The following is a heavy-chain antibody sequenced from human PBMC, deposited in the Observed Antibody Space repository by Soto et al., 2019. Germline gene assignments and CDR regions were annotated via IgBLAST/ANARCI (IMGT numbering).Heavy chain of an antibody. V-gene: IGHV1-2*02. CDR2: INPNSGGT. D-gene: IGHD6-19*01. CDR1: GYTFTGYY. CDR3: ARQKRAVAAYNWFDP. J-gene: IGHJ5*02. Sequence: GASVKVSCKASGYTFTGYYMHWVRQAPGQGLEWTGWINPNSGGTNYAQKFQGRVTMTRDTSISTAYMELSRLRSDDTAVYYCARQKRAVAAYNWFDPWGQGTLVTVSS.